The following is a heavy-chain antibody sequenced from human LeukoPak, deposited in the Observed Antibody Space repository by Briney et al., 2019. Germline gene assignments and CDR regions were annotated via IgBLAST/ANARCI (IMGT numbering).Heavy chain of an antibody. CDR3: ARSDGYNYQYFDY. Sequence: SETLSLTCTVSGGSMSTKYWSWIRQPPGKGLEWIGYVYYSGSTNCNPSFKSRVTISIDTSKNQFSLKLSSVTAADTAVYYCARSDGYNYQYFDYWGQGALVSVSS. CDR2: VYYSGST. J-gene: IGHJ4*02. V-gene: IGHV4-59*01. CDR1: GGSMSTKY. D-gene: IGHD5-24*01.